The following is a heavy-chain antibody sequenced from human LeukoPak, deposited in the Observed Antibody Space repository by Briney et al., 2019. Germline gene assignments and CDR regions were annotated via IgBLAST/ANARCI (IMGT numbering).Heavy chain of an antibody. J-gene: IGHJ4*02. D-gene: IGHD3-22*01. Sequence: QPGGSLRLSCAASGFTFSNYNMNWVRQAPGKGLEWVSYISSSSSTIYYADSVKGRFTISRDNAKNSLYLQMNSLRVEDTAVFYCARAGYYYDSSGYLHWGQGTLVTVSS. CDR1: GFTFSNYN. V-gene: IGHV3-48*01. CDR2: ISSSSSTI. CDR3: ARAGYYYDSSGYLH.